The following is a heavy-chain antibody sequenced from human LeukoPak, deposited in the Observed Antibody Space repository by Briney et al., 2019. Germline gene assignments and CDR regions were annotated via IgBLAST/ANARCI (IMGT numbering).Heavy chain of an antibody. D-gene: IGHD4-17*01. CDR3: ARSIFYGDYAPWYYFDY. CDR2: IIPIFGIA. V-gene: IGHV1-69*05. Sequence: GASVKVSCKASGGTFSSYAISWVRQAPGQGLEWMGGIIPIFGIANYAQKFQGRVTITTDESTSTAYMELSSLRSEDTAVYYCARSIFYGDYAPWYYFDYWGQGTLVTVPS. CDR1: GGTFSSYA. J-gene: IGHJ4*02.